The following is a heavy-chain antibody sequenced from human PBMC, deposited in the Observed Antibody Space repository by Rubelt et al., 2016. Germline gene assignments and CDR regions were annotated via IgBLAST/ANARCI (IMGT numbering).Heavy chain of an antibody. V-gene: IGHV3-30*04. CDR2: ISFHATNK. J-gene: IGHJ3*02. CDR1: GFTFSSYA. Sequence: QVQLVESGGGVVQPGRSLRLSCAASGFTFSSYAVHWVRQAPGKGLEWVAVISFHATNKYYADSVNGRFTISRDNSKNSLYLQMNSLRDADTALYYCARDTHGRDSGNYGAFDIWGQWTMVTVSS. D-gene: IGHD1-26*01. CDR3: ARDTHGRDSGNYGAFDI.